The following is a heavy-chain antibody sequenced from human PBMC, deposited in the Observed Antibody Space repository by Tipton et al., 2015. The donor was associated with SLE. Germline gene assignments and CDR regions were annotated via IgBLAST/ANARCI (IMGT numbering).Heavy chain of an antibody. V-gene: IGHV4-34*01. Sequence: TLSLTCAVYGGSFNGYYWSWIRQPPGKGLEWIGEINHSGSTNYNPSLKSRVTISVDTSKNQFSLKLSSVTAADTAVYYCANWGPIVYYYYYMDVWGKGTTVTVSS. J-gene: IGHJ6*03. D-gene: IGHD3-16*01. CDR2: INHSGST. CDR1: GGSFNGYY. CDR3: ANWGPIVYYYYYMDV.